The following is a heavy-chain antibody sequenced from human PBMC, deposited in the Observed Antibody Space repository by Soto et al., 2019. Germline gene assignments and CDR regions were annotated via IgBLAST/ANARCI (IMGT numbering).Heavy chain of an antibody. V-gene: IGHV3-30-3*01. CDR1: GFTFSTHA. J-gene: IGHJ4*02. Sequence: QVHLVESGGGVVRPGGSLRLSCAASGFTFSTHAMHWVRQAPGKGLEWVALISYDGTTKYYADSVKGRFTISRDNSKNTLYLQMNCLRGEDMAIYYCARDRPYSSSWYPEYWGQGTLVTVSS. D-gene: IGHD6-13*01. CDR3: ARDRPYSSSWYPEY. CDR2: ISYDGTTK.